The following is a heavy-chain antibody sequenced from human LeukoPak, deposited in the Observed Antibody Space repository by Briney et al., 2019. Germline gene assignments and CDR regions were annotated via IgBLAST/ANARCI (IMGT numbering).Heavy chain of an antibody. CDR2: IYYSGST. J-gene: IGHJ3*02. V-gene: IGHV4-39*01. CDR1: GGSTSSSSYY. CDR3: ARHEASSVDAFDI. Sequence: SETLSLTCTVSGGSTSSSSYYWGWIRQPPGKGLEWIGSIYYSGSTYYNPSLKSRVTISVDTSKNQFSLKLSSVTAADTAVYYCARHEASSVDAFDIWGQGTMVTVSS.